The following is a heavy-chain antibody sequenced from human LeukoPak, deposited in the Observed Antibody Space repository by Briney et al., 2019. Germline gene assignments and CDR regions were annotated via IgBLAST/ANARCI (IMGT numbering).Heavy chain of an antibody. CDR2: INPNSGGT. CDR1: GYTFTGYY. CDR3: ARENIVGAVFWI. D-gene: IGHD1-26*01. V-gene: IGHV1-2*02. Sequence: ASVKVSCKASGYTFTGYYMHWGRQAPGQGLEWMGWINPNSGGTNYAQKFQGRVTMTRDTSISTAYMELSRLRSDDTAVYYCARENIVGAVFWIWGQGTLVTVSS. J-gene: IGHJ4*02.